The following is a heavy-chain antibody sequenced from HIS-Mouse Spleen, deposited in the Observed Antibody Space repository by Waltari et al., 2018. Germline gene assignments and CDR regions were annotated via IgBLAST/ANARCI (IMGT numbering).Heavy chain of an antibody. Sequence: HVTLRESGPALVKPTQTLTLTCTFSGFSLSTSGLSVSWIRPPPGKALEWLARIDWDDDKYYSTSLKTRLTISRDTSKNQVVLTMTNMDPLDTATYYCARIAEGYTSGWYAFDYWGQGTLVTVSS. J-gene: IGHJ4*02. CDR1: GFSLSTSGLS. V-gene: IGHV2-70*15. CDR3: ARIAEGYTSGWYAFDY. CDR2: IDWDDDK. D-gene: IGHD6-19*01.